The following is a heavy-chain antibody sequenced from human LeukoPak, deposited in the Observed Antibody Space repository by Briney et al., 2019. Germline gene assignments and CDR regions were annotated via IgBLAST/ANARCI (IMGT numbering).Heavy chain of an antibody. Sequence: PSETLSLTCTVSGGSISSSSYYWGWIRQPPGKGLEWIGSIYYSGSTYYNPSLKSRVTISVDTSKNQFSLKLSSVTAADTAVYYCARLQGFGMLSGYYYMDVWGKGTTVTVSS. CDR3: ARLQGFGMLSGYYYMDV. V-gene: IGHV4-39*01. D-gene: IGHD3-10*02. CDR2: IYYSGST. J-gene: IGHJ6*03. CDR1: GGSISSSSYY.